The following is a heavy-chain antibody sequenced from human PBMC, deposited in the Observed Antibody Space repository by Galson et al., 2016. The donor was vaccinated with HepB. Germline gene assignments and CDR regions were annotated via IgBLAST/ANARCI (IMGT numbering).Heavy chain of an antibody. J-gene: IGHJ4*02. CDR1: GGSIDRSTYY. CDR3: ARHLYYGDYLSFYFDD. CDR2: AHYSGST. Sequence: SETLSLTCTVSGGSIDRSTYYWGWIRQPPGKGPEWIGTAHYSGSTYYNPALRSRASISVDTSKNQFSLRLRSVTAADTAVYFCARHLYYGDYLSFYFDDWGPGNLVAVSS. D-gene: IGHD4-17*01. V-gene: IGHV4-39*01.